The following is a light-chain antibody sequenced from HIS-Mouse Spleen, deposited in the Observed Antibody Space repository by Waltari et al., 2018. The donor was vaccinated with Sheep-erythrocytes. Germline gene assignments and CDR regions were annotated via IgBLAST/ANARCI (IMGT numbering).Light chain of an antibody. Sequence: QSALTQPPSASGSPGQSVTISCTGTSSDVGGYNYVSWYQQHPGKAPKRMMYEVSKRPSGVPDRFSGSKSGNTASLPVSGLQAEDEADYYCSSYAGSNNWVFGGGTKLTVL. CDR3: SSYAGSNNWV. CDR1: SSDVGGYNY. V-gene: IGLV2-8*01. J-gene: IGLJ3*02. CDR2: EVS.